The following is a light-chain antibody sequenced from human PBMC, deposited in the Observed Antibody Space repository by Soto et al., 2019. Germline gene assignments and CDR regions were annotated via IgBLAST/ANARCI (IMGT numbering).Light chain of an antibody. Sequence: IQMTQSPSSLSASVGDRVTITCRASQSISSYLNWYQQKPGKAPKLLIYAASSLQSGVPSRFSGSGSGTEFTLTISSLQPDDFATYYCQHYNSYSEAFGQGTKVAIK. CDR3: QHYNSYSEA. CDR2: AAS. V-gene: IGKV1-39*01. J-gene: IGKJ1*01. CDR1: QSISSY.